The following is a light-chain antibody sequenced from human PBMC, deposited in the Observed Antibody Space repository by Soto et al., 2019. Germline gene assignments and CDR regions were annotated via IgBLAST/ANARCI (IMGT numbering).Light chain of an antibody. J-gene: IGKJ1*01. V-gene: IGKV4-1*01. CDR3: QQYNSTPQT. CDR2: WAS. CDR1: QSVLYSSNNKNY. Sequence: DVVLSQPPDFLAVSLGGRATANCKSSQSVLYSSNNKNYLAWYQQKPGQPPKLLIYWASTRECGVPDRISGSGSGTDFTLTISSLEAEDVAVYYCQQYNSTPQTFGQGTKVDIK.